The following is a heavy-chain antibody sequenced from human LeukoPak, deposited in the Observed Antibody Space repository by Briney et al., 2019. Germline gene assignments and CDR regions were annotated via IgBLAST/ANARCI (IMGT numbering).Heavy chain of an antibody. Sequence: KPSETLSLTCTVSGGSISSGAYYWSWIRQHPGKGLEWIGYIYYIGSTYYNPSLKSRVTISVDTSKNQFSLKLSSVTAADTAVYYCARPVSYDWNAFDIWGQGTMVTVSS. D-gene: IGHD1-20*01. CDR1: GGSISSGAYY. J-gene: IGHJ3*02. CDR2: IYYIGST. V-gene: IGHV4-31*03. CDR3: ARPVSYDWNAFDI.